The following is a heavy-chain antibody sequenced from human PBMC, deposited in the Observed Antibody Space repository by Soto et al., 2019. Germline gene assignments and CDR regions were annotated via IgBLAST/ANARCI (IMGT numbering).Heavy chain of an antibody. Sequence: QVQLVESGGGVVQPGRSLRLSCAASASSVSNYGMNWVRQAPGKGLEWVAVIWFDGSKQYYADSVKGRFTISRDNSKDTFSLEMNSLRDEDTAVYYCARDVGERGFDWNDGYYGMDVWGQGTTVSVSS. CDR3: ARDVGERGFDWNDGYYGMDV. D-gene: IGHD1-1*01. CDR1: ASSVSNYG. J-gene: IGHJ6*02. CDR2: IWFDGSKQ. V-gene: IGHV3-33*01.